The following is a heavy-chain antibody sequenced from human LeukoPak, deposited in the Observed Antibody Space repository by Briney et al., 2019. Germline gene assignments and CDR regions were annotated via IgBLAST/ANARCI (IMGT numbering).Heavy chain of an antibody. CDR2: IYYSGST. J-gene: IGHJ4*02. V-gene: IGHV4-59*08. Sequence: SETLSLTCTVSGGSISSYYWSWIRQPPGKGLEWIGYIYYSGSTNYNPSLKSRVTISVDTSKNQFSLKLSSVTAADTAVYYCARHQLRGFLDDNWGQGTLVTVSS. CDR1: GGSISSYY. CDR3: ARHQLRGFLDDN. D-gene: IGHD3-10*01.